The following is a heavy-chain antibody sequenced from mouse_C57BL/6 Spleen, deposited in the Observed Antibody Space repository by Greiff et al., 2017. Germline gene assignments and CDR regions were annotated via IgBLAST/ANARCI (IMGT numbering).Heavy chain of an antibody. J-gene: IGHJ4*01. Sequence: LQESGPELVKPGASVKISCKASGYTFTDYYINWVKQRPGQGLEWIGWIYPGSGNTKYNEKFKGKATLTVDTSSSTAYMQLSSLTSEDSAVYFCARGITTVVAPAYAMDYWGQGTSVTVSS. CDR2: IYPGSGNT. CDR3: ARGITTVVAPAYAMDY. CDR1: GYTFTDYY. D-gene: IGHD1-1*01. V-gene: IGHV1-84*01.